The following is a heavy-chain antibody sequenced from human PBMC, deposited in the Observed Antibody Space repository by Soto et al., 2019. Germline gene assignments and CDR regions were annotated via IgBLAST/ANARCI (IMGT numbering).Heavy chain of an antibody. CDR1: GFTFSSYA. CDR3: AKSGGYGDYVPKWETYYYYGMDV. V-gene: IGHV3-23*01. CDR2: ISGSGGST. J-gene: IGHJ6*02. D-gene: IGHD4-17*01. Sequence: GGSLRLSCAASGFTFSSYAMSWVRQAPGKGLEWVSAISGSGGSTYYADSVKGRFTISRDNSKNTLYLQMNSLRAEDTAVYYCAKSGGYGDYVPKWETYYYYGMDVWGQGTTVTVSS.